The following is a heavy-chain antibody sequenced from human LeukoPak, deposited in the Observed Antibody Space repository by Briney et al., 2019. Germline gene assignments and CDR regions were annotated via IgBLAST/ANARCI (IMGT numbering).Heavy chain of an antibody. CDR3: ARQADIVASFDY. CDR1: GYTLTELS. V-gene: IGHV1-24*01. CDR2: FDPEDGET. Sequence: GASVKVSCKVSGYTLTELSMHWVRQAPGKGLEWMGGFDPEDGETIYAQKFQGRVTITADESTSTAYMELSSLRSEDTAVYYCARQADIVASFDYWGQGTLVTVSS. D-gene: IGHD5-12*01. J-gene: IGHJ4*02.